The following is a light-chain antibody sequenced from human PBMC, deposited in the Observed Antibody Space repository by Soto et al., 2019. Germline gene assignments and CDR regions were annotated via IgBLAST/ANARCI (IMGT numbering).Light chain of an antibody. CDR2: AAS. J-gene: IGKJ1*01. CDR3: RQDYHYPWT. Sequence: IVMTQSPSTLSASAGVRATLSCRASQGIRSDLGWYQHKQGPAPKLQIYAASSSQSGAPSRVSGSGSGTDFTLTISSLQPEDFATYYCRQDYHYPWTFGQGTKVDIK. V-gene: IGKV1-6*01. CDR1: QGIRSD.